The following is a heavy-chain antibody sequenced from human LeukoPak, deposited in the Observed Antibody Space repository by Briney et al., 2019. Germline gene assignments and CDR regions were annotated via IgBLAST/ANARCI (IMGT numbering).Heavy chain of an antibody. CDR3: VRDNG. V-gene: IGHV1-18*04. Sequence: ASVKVSCKASGYTFTGYYMHWVRQAPGQELEWMGWISGYNGNTNYAQNFQGRVTMTTDTSTSTAYMELRSLRFDDTAIYYCVRDNGWGQGTLVTVSS. CDR1: GYTFTGYY. CDR2: ISGYNGNT. J-gene: IGHJ4*02.